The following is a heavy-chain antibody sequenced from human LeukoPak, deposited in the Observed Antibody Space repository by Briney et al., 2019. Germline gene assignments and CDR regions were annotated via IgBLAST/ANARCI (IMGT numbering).Heavy chain of an antibody. J-gene: IGHJ4*02. Sequence: ASVKVSCKASGYTFTSYYMHWVRQAPGQGLEWMGIINPSGGSTSYAQKFQGRVTMTRDTSTSTVYMELSSLRSEDTAVYYCARVLPGYSNSWYILAPGDYWGQGTLVTVSS. V-gene: IGHV1-46*01. CDR1: GYTFTSYY. CDR3: ARVLPGYSNSWYILAPGDY. CDR2: INPSGGST. D-gene: IGHD6-13*01.